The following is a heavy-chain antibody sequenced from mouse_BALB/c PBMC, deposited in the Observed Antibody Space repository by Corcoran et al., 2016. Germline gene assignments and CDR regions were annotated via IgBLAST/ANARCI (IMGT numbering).Heavy chain of an antibody. CDR3: ANGNYVDY. Sequence: QIQLVQSGPELKKPGETVKISCKASGYTFTNYGMGWVKQAPGKGLKWMGWINTYTGEPTYADDFKGRFAFSLETSASTAYLQINNLKNEDTATYFCANGNYVDYWGQGTTLTVSS. D-gene: IGHD2-1*01. CDR2: INTYTGEP. V-gene: IGHV9-3-1*01. J-gene: IGHJ2*01. CDR1: GYTFTNYG.